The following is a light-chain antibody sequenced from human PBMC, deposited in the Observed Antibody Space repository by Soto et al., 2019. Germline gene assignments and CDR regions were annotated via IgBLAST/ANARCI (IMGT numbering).Light chain of an antibody. CDR3: QQRNVWPPIT. CDR1: HSIHTS. V-gene: IGKV3-11*01. CDR2: DST. Sequence: VLTQSPGTLSLSPGERATLSWRSSHSIHTSLAWYQQKPGQPPRLVVYDSTLRANGVPDRFGGSRSGTEFTLTINNLEPEDFAVYYCQQRNVWPPITFGQGTRLEIK. J-gene: IGKJ5*01.